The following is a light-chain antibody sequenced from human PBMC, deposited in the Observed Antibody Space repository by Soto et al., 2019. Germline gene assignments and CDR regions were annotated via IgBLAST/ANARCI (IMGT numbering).Light chain of an antibody. CDR3: SSYTSSSTLVV. Sequence: QSALTQPPSVSGSLGQSVTISCTGTSSDVGSYHRVSWYQQPPGTAPKLMIYEVSNRPSGVPDRFSGSKSGNTASLTISGLQAEDEAGYYCSSYTSSSTLVVFGGGTKVTVL. V-gene: IGLV2-18*02. CDR1: SSDVGSYHR. J-gene: IGLJ2*01. CDR2: EVS.